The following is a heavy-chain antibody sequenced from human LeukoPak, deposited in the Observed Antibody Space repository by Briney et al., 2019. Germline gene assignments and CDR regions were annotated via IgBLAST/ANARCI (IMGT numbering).Heavy chain of an antibody. V-gene: IGHV4-59*01. CDR2: IYYSGGT. CDR3: ARAQTLDADYDY. CDR1: GGSISSYY. Sequence: SETLSLTCTVSGGSISSYYWSWIRQPPGKGLEWIGYIYYSGGTNYNPSLKSRVTISVDTSKNQFSLKLSSVTAADTAVYYCARAQTLDADYDYWGQGTLVTVSS. D-gene: IGHD1-1*01. J-gene: IGHJ4*02.